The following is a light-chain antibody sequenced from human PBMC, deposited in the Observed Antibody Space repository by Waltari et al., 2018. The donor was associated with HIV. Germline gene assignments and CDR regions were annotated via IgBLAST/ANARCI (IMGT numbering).Light chain of an antibody. V-gene: IGLV2-23*02. J-gene: IGLJ3*02. CDR1: SSAVGNYTL. Sequence: QSVLTQPASVSGSPGQSITISCTGTSSAVGNYTLFSWYQQHPGKAPKLIIYEVTERPSEVSNRCSGFKSANTASLTISGVQAEDESDYYCFSYVGSSLWVFGGGTKLTVL. CDR2: EVT. CDR3: FSYVGSSLWV.